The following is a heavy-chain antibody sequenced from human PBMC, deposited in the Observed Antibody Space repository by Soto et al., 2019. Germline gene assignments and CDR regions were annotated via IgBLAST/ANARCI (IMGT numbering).Heavy chain of an antibody. D-gene: IGHD3-22*01. CDR2: ISYDGSNK. J-gene: IGHJ4*02. Sequence: QVQLVESGGGVVQPGRSLRLSCAASGFTFSSYGMHWVRQAPGKGLEWVAVISYDGSNKYYADSVKGRFTISRDNSKNTLYLQMNSLRAEDTAVYYCASLFYDSSGITGCDYWGQGTLVTVSS. CDR1: GFTFSSYG. CDR3: ASLFYDSSGITGCDY. V-gene: IGHV3-30*03.